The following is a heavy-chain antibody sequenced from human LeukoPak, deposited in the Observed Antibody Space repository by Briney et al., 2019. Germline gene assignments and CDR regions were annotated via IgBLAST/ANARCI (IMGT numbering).Heavy chain of an antibody. D-gene: IGHD2-2*01. J-gene: IGHJ4*02. CDR2: INSDGSWT. Sequence: RGSLRLSCAASGNYWMHWVRQAPGKGLVWVSHINSDGSWTSYADSVKGRFTISKDNAKNTVYLQMNNLRAEDTAVYYCVSFYETYWGRGTLVTVSS. CDR1: GNYW. CDR3: VSFYETY. V-gene: IGHV3-74*01.